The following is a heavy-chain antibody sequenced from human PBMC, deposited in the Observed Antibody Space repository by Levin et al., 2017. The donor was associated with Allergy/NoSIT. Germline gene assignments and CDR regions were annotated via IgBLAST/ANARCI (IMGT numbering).Heavy chain of an antibody. D-gene: IGHD1-26*01. V-gene: IGHV3-23*01. Sequence: PGESLKISCAASGFTFSSYAMSWVRQAPGKGLEWVSAISGSGGSTYYADSVKGRFTISRDNSKNTLYLQMNSLRAEDTAVYYCAGGATLVYFDYWGQGTLVTVSS. CDR2: ISGSGGST. J-gene: IGHJ4*02. CDR3: AGGATLVYFDY. CDR1: GFTFSSYA.